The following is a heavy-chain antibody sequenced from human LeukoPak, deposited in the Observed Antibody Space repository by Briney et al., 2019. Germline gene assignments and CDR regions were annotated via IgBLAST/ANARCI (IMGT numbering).Heavy chain of an antibody. D-gene: IGHD4-23*01. CDR1: GFTFNTYG. J-gene: IGHJ3*02. V-gene: IGHV3-30*18. Sequence: GGSLRLSCAASGFTFNTYGMHGVRQAPGKGLELVTLISSDGSNKYYADSVKGLFTISRDNSKNTLYLQMNTLRAEDTAVYYCAKDLYGANTGNAFDIWGQGTMVTVSS. CDR3: AKDLYGANTGNAFDI. CDR2: ISSDGSNK.